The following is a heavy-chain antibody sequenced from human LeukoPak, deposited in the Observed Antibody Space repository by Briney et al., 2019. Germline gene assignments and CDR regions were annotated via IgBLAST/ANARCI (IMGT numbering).Heavy chain of an antibody. D-gene: IGHD3-10*01. J-gene: IGHJ5*02. CDR1: GFTFSSHA. Sequence: GGSLRLSCAASGFTFSSHAMSWVRQVPGKGLEWVSSISSSSSYIYYADSVKGRFTISRDNAKNSLYLQMNSLRAEDTAVYYCARETYGWGRDNWFDPWGQGTLVTVSS. CDR2: ISSSSSYI. CDR3: ARETYGWGRDNWFDP. V-gene: IGHV3-21*01.